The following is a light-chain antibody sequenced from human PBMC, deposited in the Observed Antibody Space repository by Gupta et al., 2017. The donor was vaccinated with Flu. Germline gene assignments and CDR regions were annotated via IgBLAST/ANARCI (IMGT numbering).Light chain of an antibody. CDR2: DDS. CDR3: QVWDSSSDHTFV. Sequence: SYVLTQPPSVSVAPGPTARITCGGNNIGSRSVHWYQQKPGQAPVLVVYDDSDRPSGIPARFSGSNSGNTATLTISRVEAGDEADYYCQVWDSSSDHTFVFGGGTKLTVL. CDR1: NIGSRS. V-gene: IGLV3-21*02. J-gene: IGLJ3*02.